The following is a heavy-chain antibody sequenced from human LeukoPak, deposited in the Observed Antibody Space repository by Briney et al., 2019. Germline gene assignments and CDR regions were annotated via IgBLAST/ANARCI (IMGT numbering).Heavy chain of an antibody. CDR1: GGSISNYH. CDR2: IYYTGST. D-gene: IGHD3-10*01. V-gene: IGHV4-59*01. J-gene: IGHJ4*02. CDR3: ARVVDYGYSDY. Sequence: PSETLSLTCTVSGGSISNYHWSWIRQPPGKGLEWIGYIYYTGSTKYNPSLKSRVTISLDTSKNQFSLKLRSATAADTAVYYCARVVDYGYSDYWGQGTLVTVSS.